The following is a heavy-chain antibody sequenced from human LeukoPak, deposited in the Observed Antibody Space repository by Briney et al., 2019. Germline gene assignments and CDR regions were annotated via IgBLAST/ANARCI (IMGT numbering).Heavy chain of an antibody. CDR3: ARRYYDFWSGYYRYYYYYYMDV. V-gene: IGHV4-39*01. Sequence: PSETLSLTCTVSGGSISSSSYYWGWIRQPPGKGLEWIGSIYYSGSTYYNPSLKSRVTISVDTSKNQFSLKLSSVTAADTAVYYCARRYYDFWSGYYRYYYYYYMDVWGKGTTVTVSS. CDR2: IYYSGST. D-gene: IGHD3-3*01. CDR1: GGSISSSSYY. J-gene: IGHJ6*03.